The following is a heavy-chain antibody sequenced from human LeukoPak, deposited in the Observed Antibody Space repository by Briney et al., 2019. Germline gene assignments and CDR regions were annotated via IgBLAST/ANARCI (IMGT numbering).Heavy chain of an antibody. D-gene: IGHD1-26*01. CDR1: GFTFSSYG. CDR2: IRYDGSNK. CDR3: AKGRGWEASYYYYYMDV. V-gene: IGHV3-30*02. J-gene: IGHJ6*03. Sequence: GGSLRLSCAASGFTFSSYGMHWARQAPGKGLEWVAFIRYDGSNKYYADSVKGRFTISRDNSKNTLYLQMNSLRAEDTAVYYCAKGRGWEASYYYYYMDVWGKGTTVTISS.